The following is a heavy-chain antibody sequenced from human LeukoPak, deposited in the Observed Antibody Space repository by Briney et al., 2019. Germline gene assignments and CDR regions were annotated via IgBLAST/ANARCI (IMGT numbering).Heavy chain of an antibody. CDR2: ISYDGSNK. D-gene: IGHD3-16*02. CDR3: ARPLYDYVWGSYRYKGDYFDY. Sequence: GRSLRLSCAASGFTFSSYAMHWVRQAPGKGLEWVAVISYDGSNKYYADSVKGRFTISRDNSKNTLYLQMNSLRAEDTAVYYCARPLYDYVWGSYRYKGDYFDYWGQGTLVTVSS. CDR1: GFTFSSYA. V-gene: IGHV3-30-3*01. J-gene: IGHJ4*02.